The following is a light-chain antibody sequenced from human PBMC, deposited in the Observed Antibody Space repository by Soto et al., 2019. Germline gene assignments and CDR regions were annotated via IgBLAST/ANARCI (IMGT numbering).Light chain of an antibody. CDR2: QVT. CDR1: FSDIAVFNY. Sequence: SVLSQAASVSGSPGQSITISCTGSFSDIAVFNYVCWYQQYPGRAPKLLIYQVTSRASGVSHRFSGSKSGNTASLTISGLQPEDEAEYYCNTYSRTNLYVFGTGTKSPS. CDR3: NTYSRTNLYV. V-gene: IGLV2-14*01. J-gene: IGLJ1*01.